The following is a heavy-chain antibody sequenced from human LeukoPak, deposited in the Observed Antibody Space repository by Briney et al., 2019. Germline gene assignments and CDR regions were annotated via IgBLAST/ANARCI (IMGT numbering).Heavy chain of an antibody. CDR1: GYPFSSYG. CDR2: IHADKGNT. J-gene: IGHJ6*03. V-gene: IGHV1-18*01. Sequence: ASVKVPCTASGYPFSSYGMNWVRQAPGQGLVWMGWIHADKGNTNYAQKLQGRVTMTTDTSTSTAYMEPRSLRSDDTAVYYCARDPGYSSSWLHYYYYYYMDVWGKGTTVTVSS. CDR3: ARDPGYSSSWLHYYYYYYMDV. D-gene: IGHD6-13*01.